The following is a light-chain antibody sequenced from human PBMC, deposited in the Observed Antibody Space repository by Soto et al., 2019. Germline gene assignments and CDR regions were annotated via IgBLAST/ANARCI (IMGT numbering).Light chain of an antibody. CDR3: QVWHISSDHPV. CDR2: YDS. Sequence: SYELTQPPSVSVAPGKTASITCGGNYIGSKSVHWYQQKPGQAPVFVIYYDSDRPSGIPERFSGSNSGNTATLTISRVEAGDEADYYCQVWHISSDHPVFGGGTNLTVL. CDR1: YIGSKS. J-gene: IGLJ2*01. V-gene: IGLV3-21*04.